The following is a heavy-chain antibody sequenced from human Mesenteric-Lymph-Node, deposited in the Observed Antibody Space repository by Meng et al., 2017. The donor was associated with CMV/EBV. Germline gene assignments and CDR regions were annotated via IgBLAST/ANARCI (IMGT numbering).Heavy chain of an antibody. V-gene: IGHV4-59*01. CDR3: ALSTYDFWSGYVQYYGMDV. J-gene: IGHJ6*02. Sequence: SETLSLTCAVYGGSFSSYYWSWIRQPPGKGLEWIGYIYYSGSTNYNPSLKSRVTISVDTSKNQFSLKLSSVTAADTAVYYCALSTYDFWSGYVQYYGMDVWGQGTTVTVSS. D-gene: IGHD3-3*01. CDR2: IYYSGST. CDR1: GGSFSSYY.